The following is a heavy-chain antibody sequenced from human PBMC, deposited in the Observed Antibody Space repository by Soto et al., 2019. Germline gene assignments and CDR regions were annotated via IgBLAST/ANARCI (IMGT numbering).Heavy chain of an antibody. CDR3: ARRSHGCSSTSCGPRDYYYYYMDV. CDR2: IYYSGST. CDR1: GGSISSYY. V-gene: IGHV4-59*01. Sequence: SETLSLTCTVSGGSISSYYWSWIRQPPGKGLEWIGYIYYSGSTNYNPSLKSRVTISVDTSKNQFSLKLSSLTAADTAVYYCARRSHGCSSTSCGPRDYYYYYMDVWGKGTTVTVSS. D-gene: IGHD2-2*01. J-gene: IGHJ6*03.